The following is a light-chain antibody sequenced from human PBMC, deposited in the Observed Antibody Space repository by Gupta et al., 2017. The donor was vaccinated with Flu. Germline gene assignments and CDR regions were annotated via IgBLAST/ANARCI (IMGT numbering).Light chain of an antibody. J-gene: IGLJ1*01. CDR2: GSN. CDR1: SSNIGSNA. Sequence: QSVLAQPPSASGTPGQRVTITCSGSSSNIGSNAVNWYQQVPGTSPKLLIYGSNQRPSGVPDRFAGSKSGTSASLAIRGLQSEDEAEYYWAAWDDSLNGHYVFGTGTKVTVL. CDR3: AAWDDSLNGHYV. V-gene: IGLV1-44*01.